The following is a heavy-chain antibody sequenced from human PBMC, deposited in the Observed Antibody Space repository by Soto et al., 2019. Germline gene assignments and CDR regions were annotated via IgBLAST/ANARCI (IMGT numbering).Heavy chain of an antibody. J-gene: IGHJ5*02. CDR1: GFSFSSHS. V-gene: IGHV3-21*06. D-gene: IGHD2-21*02. Sequence: GGSLRLSCAASGFSFSSHSMNWVRQAPGRGLEWVSSISSTSSYIHHAASVKGRVTISRDNAKSSLYLQLDGLRVDDTAVYYCVRDGRLQLQGEFFDHWGQGILVTVSS. CDR3: VRDGRLQLQGEFFDH. CDR2: ISSTSSYI.